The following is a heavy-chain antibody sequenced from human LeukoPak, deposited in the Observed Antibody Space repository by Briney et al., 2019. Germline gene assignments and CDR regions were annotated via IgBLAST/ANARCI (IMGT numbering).Heavy chain of an antibody. J-gene: IGHJ4*02. CDR2: INPSGGST. D-gene: IGHD1-26*01. V-gene: IGHV1-46*01. CDR3: AILSGSYWDY. CDR1: GYTFTGYY. Sequence: ASVKVSCKASGYTFTGYYMHRVRQAPGQGLEWMGIINPSGGSTSYAQKFQGRVTMTRDTSTSTVYMELSSLRSEDTAVYYCAILSGSYWDYWGQGTLVTVSS.